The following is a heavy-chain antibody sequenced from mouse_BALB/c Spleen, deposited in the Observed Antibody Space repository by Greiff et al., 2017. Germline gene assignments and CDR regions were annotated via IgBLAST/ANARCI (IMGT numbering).Heavy chain of an antibody. V-gene: IGHV2-6-7*01. J-gene: IGHJ3*01. CDR3: AREGYDYVFAY. Sequence: QVHVKQSGPGLVAPSQSLSITCTVSGFSLTGYGVNWVRQPPGKGLEWLGMIWGDGSTDYNSALKSRLSISKDNSKSQVFLKMNSLQTDDTARYYCAREGYDYVFAYWGQGTLVTVSA. D-gene: IGHD2-4*01. CDR2: IWGDGST. CDR1: GFSLTGYG.